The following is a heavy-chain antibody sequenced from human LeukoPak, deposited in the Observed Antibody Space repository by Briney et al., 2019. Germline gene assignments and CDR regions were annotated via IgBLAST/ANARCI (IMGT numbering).Heavy chain of an antibody. CDR2: IYSGGST. CDR1: GFTVSSNY. V-gene: IGHV3-53*01. Sequence: GGSLRLSCAASGFTVSSNYMSWVRQAPGKGLEWVSVIYSGGSTYYADSVKGRFTISRDNSKNTLYLQMNSLRAEDTAVYYCARYPPPAYYYYGMDVWGQGTTVTVSS. CDR3: ARYPPPAYYYYGMDV. J-gene: IGHJ6*02.